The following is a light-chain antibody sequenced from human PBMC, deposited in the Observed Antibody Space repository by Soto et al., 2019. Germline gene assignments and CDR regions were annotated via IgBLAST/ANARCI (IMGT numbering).Light chain of an antibody. CDR3: CSYAGSCTDDNYG. CDR2: EDI. V-gene: IGLV2-23*01. J-gene: IGLJ1*01. Sequence: QSALTQPASVSGSPGQSITISCTGASSDVGSYNFVSWYQQRPGKAPKLMIYEDIKRPSGVSNRFSGSKSGNTASLTISGLQAEDEADYYCCSYAGSCTDDNYGFGTGTKLTVL. CDR1: SSDVGSYNF.